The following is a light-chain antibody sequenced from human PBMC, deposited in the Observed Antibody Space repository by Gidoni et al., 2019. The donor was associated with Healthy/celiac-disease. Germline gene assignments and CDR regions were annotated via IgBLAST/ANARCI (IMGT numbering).Light chain of an antibody. CDR2: LGS. V-gene: IGKV2-28*01. Sequence: DIVMTRSPLSLPVTPGAPASISCRSSQSLLHSNGYNYLDWYLQKPGQSPQLLIYLGSNRASGVPDRFSGSGSGTDFTLKISRVEAEDVGVYYCMQALQTPGTFGGGTKVEIK. CDR3: MQALQTPGT. J-gene: IGKJ4*01. CDR1: QSLLHSNGYNY.